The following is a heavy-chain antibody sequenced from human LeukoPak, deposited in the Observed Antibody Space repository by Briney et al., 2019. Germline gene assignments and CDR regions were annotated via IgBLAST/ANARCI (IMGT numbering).Heavy chain of an antibody. V-gene: IGHV4-34*01. Sequence: SETLSLTCAVYGGSFSGYYWSWIRQPPGNGLEWIGEINHSGSTNYNPSLKSRVTISVDTSKNQFSLKLSSVTAADTAVYYCARAXLGHVLRYWGQGTLVTVS. CDR2: INHSGST. CDR1: GGSFSGYY. J-gene: IGHJ4*02. CDR3: ARAXLGHVLRY. D-gene: IGHD3-16*01.